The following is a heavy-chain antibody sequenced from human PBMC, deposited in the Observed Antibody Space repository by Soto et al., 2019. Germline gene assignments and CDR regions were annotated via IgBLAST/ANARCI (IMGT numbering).Heavy chain of an antibody. D-gene: IGHD6-19*01. CDR3: AREDAVAGTFFDY. CDR2: IIPIFGTT. V-gene: IGHV1-69*13. CDR1: GGTFSSYA. J-gene: IGHJ4*02. Sequence: ASVKVSCKASGGTFSSYAISWVRQAPGQGLEWMGGIIPIFGTTNYAQKFQGRVTITADESTSTAYMELSSLRSEDTAVYYCAREDAVAGTFFDYWGQGTLVTVSS.